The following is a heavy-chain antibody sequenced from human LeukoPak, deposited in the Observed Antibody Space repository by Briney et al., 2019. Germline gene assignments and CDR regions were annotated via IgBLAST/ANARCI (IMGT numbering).Heavy chain of an antibody. J-gene: IGHJ5*02. CDR3: ARRLTQYDCFDP. CDR2: TYYRSTWYN. D-gene: IGHD2-2*01. Sequence: SQTLSLTCAISGDSDSSYSVTWNWIRQSPSRGLEWLGRTYYRSTWYNDYAVSVRGRITVNPDTSKNQFSLHLNSVTPEDTAVYYCARRLTQYDCFDPWGQGILVTVSS. CDR1: GDSDSSYSVT. V-gene: IGHV6-1*01.